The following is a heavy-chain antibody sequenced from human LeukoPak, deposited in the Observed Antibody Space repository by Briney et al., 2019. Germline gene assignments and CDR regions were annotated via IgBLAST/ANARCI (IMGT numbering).Heavy chain of an antibody. J-gene: IGHJ6*02. CDR1: GYTFTSYG. D-gene: IGHD6-13*01. Sequence: ASVKVSCKASGYTFTSYGISWVRQAPGQGLEWMGWISAYNGFTNYAQKFQGRVTMTTDTSTSTAYMELRCLRSDDTAMYYCARESRIAAARPMDVWGQGTTVTVSS. CDR2: ISAYNGFT. V-gene: IGHV1-18*01. CDR3: ARESRIAAARPMDV.